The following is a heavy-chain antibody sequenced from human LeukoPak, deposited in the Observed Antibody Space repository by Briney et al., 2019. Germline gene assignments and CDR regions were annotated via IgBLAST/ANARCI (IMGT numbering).Heavy chain of an antibody. CDR1: GFTFSSYA. V-gene: IGHV3-23*01. Sequence: GGSLRLSCAASGFTFSSYALSWVRQAPGKGLEWLSIISGSGGSTYYADSVKGRFTISRDNAKNSLYLQMNSLRAEDTAVYYCARMGGYYYDSSGFNWFDPWGQGTLVTVSS. D-gene: IGHD3-22*01. J-gene: IGHJ5*02. CDR2: ISGSGGST. CDR3: ARMGGYYYDSSGFNWFDP.